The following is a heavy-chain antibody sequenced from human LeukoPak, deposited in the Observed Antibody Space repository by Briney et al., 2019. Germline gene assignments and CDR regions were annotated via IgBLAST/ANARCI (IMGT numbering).Heavy chain of an antibody. J-gene: IGHJ4*02. CDR1: GGTFSTYA. D-gene: IGHD6-19*01. V-gene: IGHV1-69*13. Sequence: ASVKVSCKASGGTFSTYAISWVRQAPEQGLEWMGGILPIFGTANYAPEFQGRVTITADESTSTAYMELSSLRSEDTAVYYRARSFHSSGWYHDYWGQGTLVTVSS. CDR2: ILPIFGTA. CDR3: ARSFHSSGWYHDY.